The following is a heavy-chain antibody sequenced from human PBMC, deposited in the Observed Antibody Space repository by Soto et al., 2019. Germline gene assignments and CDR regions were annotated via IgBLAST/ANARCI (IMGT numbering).Heavy chain of an antibody. V-gene: IGHV1-18*01. Sequence: ASVKVSCKASGYTFTSYGISWVRQAPGQGLEWMGWISAYNGNTNYAQKLQGRVTMTTDASTSTAYMELRSLRSEDTAVYYCARDHVARGVTNWFDPWGQGTLVTVSS. D-gene: IGHD3-10*01. CDR1: GYTFTSYG. J-gene: IGHJ5*02. CDR3: ARDHVARGVTNWFDP. CDR2: ISAYNGNT.